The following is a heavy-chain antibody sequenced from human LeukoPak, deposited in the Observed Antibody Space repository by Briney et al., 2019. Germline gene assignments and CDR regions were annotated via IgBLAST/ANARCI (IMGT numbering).Heavy chain of an antibody. CDR3: ARDSPSIVATIEAYYFDY. CDR2: IIPIFGIA. D-gene: IGHD5-12*01. V-gene: IGHV1-69*04. J-gene: IGHJ4*02. Sequence: SVKVSCKASGGTFSSYAISWVRQAPGQGLEWMGRIIPIFGIANYAQKFQGRVTITADKSTSTAYMELSSLRSEDTVVYYCARDSPSIVATIEAYYFDYWGQGTLVTVSS. CDR1: GGTFSSYA.